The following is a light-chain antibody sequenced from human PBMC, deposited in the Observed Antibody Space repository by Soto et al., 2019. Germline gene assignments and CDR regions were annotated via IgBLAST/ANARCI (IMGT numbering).Light chain of an antibody. CDR3: QQYNNWPSWT. V-gene: IGKV3-15*01. Sequence: EIVLTQSPAALSVSPGERVTLSCRASQSISFNLAWYQQKPGQAPRLLIYIASNRAAGIPDRFSGSGSGTEFTLTISRLQSEDSAIYYCQQYNNWPSWTFGQGTKVDI. J-gene: IGKJ1*01. CDR2: IAS. CDR1: QSISFN.